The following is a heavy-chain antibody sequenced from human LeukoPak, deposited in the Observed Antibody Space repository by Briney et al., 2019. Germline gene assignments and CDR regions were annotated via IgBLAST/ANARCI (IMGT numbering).Heavy chain of an antibody. J-gene: IGHJ4*02. Sequence: PSETLSLTCTVSGGSISSGGYYWSWIRQPPGKGLEWIGYIYYSGSTNYNPSLKSRVTISVDTSKNQFSLKLSSVTAADTAVYYCARTGGLAFDYWGQGTLVTVSS. CDR3: ARTGGLAFDY. CDR1: GGSISSGGYY. CDR2: IYYSGST. V-gene: IGHV4-61*08.